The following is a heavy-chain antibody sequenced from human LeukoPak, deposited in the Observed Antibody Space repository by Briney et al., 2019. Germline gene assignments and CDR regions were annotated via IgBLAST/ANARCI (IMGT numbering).Heavy chain of an antibody. J-gene: IGHJ3*02. D-gene: IGHD3-16*02. CDR2: IIPILGIA. CDR3: ARDFEYYDYVWGSYRLGADAFDI. Sequence: SVKVSCKASGGTFSSYAISWARQAPGQGLEWMGRIIPILGIANYAQKFQGRVTITADKSTSTAYMELSSLRSEDTAVYYCARDFEYYDYVWGSYRLGADAFDIWGQGTMVTVSS. V-gene: IGHV1-69*04. CDR1: GGTFSSYA.